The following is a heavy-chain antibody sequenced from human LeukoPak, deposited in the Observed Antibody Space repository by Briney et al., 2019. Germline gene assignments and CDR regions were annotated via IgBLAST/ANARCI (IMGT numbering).Heavy chain of an antibody. CDR2: ISAYNGNT. V-gene: IGHV1-18*01. Sequence: ASVKVSCKASGYTFTSYGISWLRQAPGQGLEWMGWISAYNGNTNYAQKLQGRVTMTTDTSTSTAYMELRSLRSDDTAVYYCARDPGYCSSTSCYASYYYGMAVWGQGTTVTVSS. J-gene: IGHJ6*02. CDR1: GYTFTSYG. D-gene: IGHD2-2*01. CDR3: ARDPGYCSSTSCYASYYYGMAV.